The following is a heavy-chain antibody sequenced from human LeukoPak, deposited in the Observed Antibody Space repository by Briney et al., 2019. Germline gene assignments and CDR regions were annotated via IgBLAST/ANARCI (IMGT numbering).Heavy chain of an antibody. Sequence: PGGSLRLSCAASGFTFSSYWMHWVRQAPGKGLEWVSSISSSSSYIYYADSVKGRFTISRDNAKNSLYLQMNSLRAEDTAVYYCARGLRTDYYGSGSSEYFDYWGQGTLVTVSS. V-gene: IGHV3-21*01. CDR3: ARGLRTDYYGSGSSEYFDY. CDR2: ISSSSSYI. D-gene: IGHD3-10*01. CDR1: GFTFSSYW. J-gene: IGHJ4*02.